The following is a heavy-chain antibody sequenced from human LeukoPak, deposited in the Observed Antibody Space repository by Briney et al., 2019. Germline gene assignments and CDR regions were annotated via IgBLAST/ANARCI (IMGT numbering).Heavy chain of an antibody. D-gene: IGHD5-18*01. CDR1: GGSISSSSYY. CDR3: ASYSYGLYYFDY. J-gene: IGHJ4*02. Sequence: ASETLSLTCTVSGGSISSSSYYWGWIRQPPGKGLEWIGSIYYSGSTYYNPSLKSRVTISVDTSKNQFSLKLSSVTAADTAVYYCASYSYGLYYFDYWGQGTLVTVSS. V-gene: IGHV4-39*07. CDR2: IYYSGST.